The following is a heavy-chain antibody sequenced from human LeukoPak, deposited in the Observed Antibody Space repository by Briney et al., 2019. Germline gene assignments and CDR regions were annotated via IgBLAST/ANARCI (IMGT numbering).Heavy chain of an antibody. J-gene: IGHJ3*02. CDR1: GYTFTGYY. D-gene: IGHD6-19*01. Sequence: GASVKASCKASGYTFTGYYMHWVRQAPGQGLEWMGWINPNSGGTNYAQKFQGRVTMTEDTSTDTAYMELSSLKVEDTAVYYCAARRDTSVAGPGAFDIWGQGTMVTVSS. CDR3: AARRDTSVAGPGAFDI. CDR2: INPNSGGT. V-gene: IGHV1-2*02.